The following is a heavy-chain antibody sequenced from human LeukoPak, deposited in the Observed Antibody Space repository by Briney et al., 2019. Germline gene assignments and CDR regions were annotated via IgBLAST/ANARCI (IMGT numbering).Heavy chain of an antibody. CDR2: ISSSSSTI. CDR3: ARHYYDILTGYRTYGMDV. Sequence: GGSLRLSRAASGFTFSSHSMNWVRQAPGKGLEWVSYISSSSSTIYYADSVKGRFTISRDNAKNSLYLQMNSLRDEDTAVYYCARHYYDILTGYRTYGMDVWGQGTTVTVSS. J-gene: IGHJ6*02. CDR1: GFTFSSHS. V-gene: IGHV3-48*02. D-gene: IGHD3-9*01.